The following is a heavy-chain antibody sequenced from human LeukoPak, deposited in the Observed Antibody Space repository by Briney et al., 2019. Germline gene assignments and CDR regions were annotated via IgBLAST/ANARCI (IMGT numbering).Heavy chain of an antibody. CDR2: IYYSGST. D-gene: IGHD3-22*01. V-gene: IGHV4-39*01. J-gene: IGHJ3*02. CDR1: GGSISSSSYY. Sequence: SETLSLTCTVSGGSISSSSYYWGWIRQPPGKGLEWIGSIYYSGSTYYNPSLKSRVTISVDTSKNQFSLKLSSVTAADTAVYYCARPDQQWYYYDSSGYQNDAFDIWGQGTMVTVSS. CDR3: ARPDQQWYYYDSSGYQNDAFDI.